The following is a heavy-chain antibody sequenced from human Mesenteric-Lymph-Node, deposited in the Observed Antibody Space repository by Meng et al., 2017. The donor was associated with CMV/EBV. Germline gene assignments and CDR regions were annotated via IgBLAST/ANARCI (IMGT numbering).Heavy chain of an antibody. CDR2: ISWNSGSI. V-gene: IGHV3-9*03. Sequence: SLKISCAASGFTFSSYAMHWVRQVPGRGLEWVSGISWNSGSIGYADSVKGRFTISRDNAKNSLYLQMNSLRPEDMAFYYCAKDLAYSSSSGGMDVWGQGTTVTVSS. CDR1: GFTFSSYA. D-gene: IGHD6-13*01. J-gene: IGHJ6*02. CDR3: AKDLAYSSSSGGMDV.